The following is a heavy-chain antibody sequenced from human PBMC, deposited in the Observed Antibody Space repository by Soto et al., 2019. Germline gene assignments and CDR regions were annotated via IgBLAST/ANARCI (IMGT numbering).Heavy chain of an antibody. J-gene: IGHJ5*02. V-gene: IGHV4-31*03. CDR3: ARTPIYYDSSGSPFDP. CDR2: IYYSGST. D-gene: IGHD3-22*01. CDR1: GGSISSGGYY. Sequence: KPSETLSLTCTVSGGSISSGGYYWSWIRQHPGKGLEWIGYIYYSGSTYYNPSLKSRVTISVDTSKNQFSLKLSSVTAADTAVYYCARTPIYYDSSGSPFDPWGQGTLVTVSS.